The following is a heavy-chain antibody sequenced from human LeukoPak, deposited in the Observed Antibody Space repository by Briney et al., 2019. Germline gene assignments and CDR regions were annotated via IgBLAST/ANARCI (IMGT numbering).Heavy chain of an antibody. CDR2: ISYDGSRT. Sequence: GGSLRLSCTASRFTFSNFAMHWGRQAPGTGLEWVAVISYDGSRTDYTVSVNGRFTISRNNSKNTLYLQMNSLRTEDTAVYYCATAPLYSSSWYFRGYFDDWGQGTLVTVSS. CDR1: RFTFSNFA. D-gene: IGHD6-13*01. CDR3: ATAPLYSSSWYFRGYFDD. V-gene: IGHV3-30*04. J-gene: IGHJ4*02.